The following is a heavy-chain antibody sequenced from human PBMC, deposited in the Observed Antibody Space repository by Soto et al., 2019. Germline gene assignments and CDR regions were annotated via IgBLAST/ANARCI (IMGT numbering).Heavy chain of an antibody. CDR3: ATQRWFSIPLFNP. Sequence: SETLSLTCTVSGGSISSSSYYWGWIRQPPGKGLEWIASIYYSGNTYYNPSLKSRVTISIDTSKKQFSLKLSSVTAADTAVYFCATQRWFSIPLFNPWGQGTLVTVSS. D-gene: IGHD2-15*01. CDR1: GGSISSSSYY. V-gene: IGHV4-39*01. CDR2: IYYSGNT. J-gene: IGHJ5*02.